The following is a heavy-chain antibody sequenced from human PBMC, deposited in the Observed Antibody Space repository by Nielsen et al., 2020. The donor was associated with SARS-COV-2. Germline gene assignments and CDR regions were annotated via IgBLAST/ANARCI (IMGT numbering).Heavy chain of an antibody. CDR3: AGEVPGTTGTELFDY. CDR2: ISSSGSTI. CDR1: GFTFSDYY. Sequence: GESLKISCAASGFTFSDYYMSWIRQAPGKGLEWVSYISSSGSTIYYADSVKGRFTISRDNAKNSLYLQMNSLRAEDTAVYYCAGEVPGTTGTELFDYWGQGTLVTVSS. V-gene: IGHV3-11*04. D-gene: IGHD1-1*01. J-gene: IGHJ4*02.